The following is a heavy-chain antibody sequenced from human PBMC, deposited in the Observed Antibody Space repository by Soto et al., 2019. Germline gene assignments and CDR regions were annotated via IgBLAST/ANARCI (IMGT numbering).Heavy chain of an antibody. Sequence: QVQLVQSGAEVKKPGSSVKVSCKASGGTFSSYTISWVRQAPGQGLEWMGRIIPILGIANYAQKFQGRVTITADKSTRTAYMELSSLRSEDTAVYYCAVPAAQWAGEYYFDYWGQGTLVTVSS. D-gene: IGHD2-2*01. CDR2: IIPILGIA. J-gene: IGHJ4*02. CDR3: AVPAAQWAGEYYFDY. V-gene: IGHV1-69*02. CDR1: GGTFSSYT.